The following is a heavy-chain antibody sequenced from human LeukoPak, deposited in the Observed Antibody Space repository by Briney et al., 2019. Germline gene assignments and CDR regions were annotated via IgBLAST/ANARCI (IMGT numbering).Heavy chain of an antibody. CDR2: INHSGRT. D-gene: IGHD5-24*01. CDR3: PRVGRDGYNFHY. J-gene: IGHJ4*02. Sequence: SETLSLTCAVYGGSFSGYYWNWIRQPPGKGLEWIGEINHSGRTNYNPSLKSRVTISVDTSKNQFSLKLSSVTAADTAVYYCPRVGRDGYNFHYWGQGTLVTVSS. CDR1: GGSFSGYY. V-gene: IGHV4-34*01.